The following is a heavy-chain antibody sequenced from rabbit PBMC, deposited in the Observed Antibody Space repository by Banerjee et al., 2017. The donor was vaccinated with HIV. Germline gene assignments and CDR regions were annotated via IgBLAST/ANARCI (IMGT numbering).Heavy chain of an antibody. Sequence: QEQLVESGGGLVQPEGSLTLTCTASGFSFSSSYCMCWVRQAPGKGLEWIGCIYTGSGSTDYASWVNGRFTITKTSSTTVTLQMTSLTAADTATYFCARASGWTSYTYAFNLWGPGTLVTVS. CDR1: GFSFSSSYC. CDR2: IYTGSGST. D-gene: IGHD6-1*01. V-gene: IGHV1S45*01. CDR3: ARASGWTSYTYAFNL. J-gene: IGHJ4*01.